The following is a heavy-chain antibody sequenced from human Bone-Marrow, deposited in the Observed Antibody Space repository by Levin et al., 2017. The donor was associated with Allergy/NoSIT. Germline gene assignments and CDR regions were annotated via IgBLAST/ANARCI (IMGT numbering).Heavy chain of an antibody. CDR2: IRSRANNYAT. CDR1: GFTFSGSA. D-gene: IGHD3-16*01. V-gene: IGHV3-73*01. J-gene: IGHJ6*02. CDR3: TRLYDDGLDV. Sequence: AGESLKISCAASGFTFSGSAIHWVRQASGKGLEWVGRIRSRANNYATAYAASVKGRFTISRDDSKNTAYLQMNSLKTEDTAVYYCTRLYDDGLDVWGQGTTVTVSS.